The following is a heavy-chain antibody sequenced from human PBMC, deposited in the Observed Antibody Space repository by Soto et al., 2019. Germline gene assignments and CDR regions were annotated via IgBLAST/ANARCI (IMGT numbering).Heavy chain of an antibody. CDR3: ARLEGLATISYYFDF. CDR2: IYYSGST. CDR1: GGSISSSNYY. V-gene: IGHV4-39*01. J-gene: IGHJ4*02. Sequence: QLQLQESGPGLVKPSEALSLTCTVSGGSISSSNYYWGWIRQPPGKGLEWIGSIYYSGSTYYNPSLKSRATISIDKSKNQFSLKLSSLTAADTAVYYCARLEGLATISYYFDFWGQGTLVTVSS. D-gene: IGHD3-9*01.